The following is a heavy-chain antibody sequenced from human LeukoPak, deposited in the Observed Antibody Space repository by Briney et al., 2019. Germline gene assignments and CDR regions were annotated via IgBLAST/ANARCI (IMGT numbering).Heavy chain of an antibody. Sequence: VGSLRLSCAASGFTFSSYEMNWVRQAPGKGLEWVSSISSSSSYIYYADSVKGRFTISRDNAKNSLYLQMNSLRAEDTAVYYCARGPDFGVVSSPSMDVWGKGTTVTVSS. V-gene: IGHV3-21*01. D-gene: IGHD3-3*01. CDR1: GFTFSSYE. CDR3: ARGPDFGVVSSPSMDV. CDR2: ISSSSSYI. J-gene: IGHJ6*03.